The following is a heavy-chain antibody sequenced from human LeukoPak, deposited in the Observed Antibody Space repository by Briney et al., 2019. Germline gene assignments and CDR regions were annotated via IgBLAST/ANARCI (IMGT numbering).Heavy chain of an antibody. J-gene: IGHJ5*02. Sequence: ASVKVSCKASGYTFTGFYIHWVRQAPGQGLEWLGLIKSNNGDTNYAQKFQGRVTMTRDTSITTAYMELNRLKSDDTAVYYCVRDRPHNWFDPWGQGTLVTVSS. V-gene: IGHV1-2*02. CDR1: GYTFTGFY. CDR2: IKSNNGDT. CDR3: VRDRPHNWFDP.